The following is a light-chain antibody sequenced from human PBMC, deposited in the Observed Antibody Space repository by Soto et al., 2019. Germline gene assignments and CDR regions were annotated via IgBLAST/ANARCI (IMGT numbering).Light chain of an antibody. Sequence: EIVLTQSPGTLSLSPGERATLSCRASQSVSSSYLAWYQQKPGQAPRLIIYGAFSRATGIPDRFSGSGSGTHFTHTISRLELGDFAVYDCQQYGSSLLTFGGGTKEEIK. J-gene: IGKJ4*01. CDR2: GAF. CDR1: QSVSSSY. V-gene: IGKV3-20*01. CDR3: QQYGSSLLT.